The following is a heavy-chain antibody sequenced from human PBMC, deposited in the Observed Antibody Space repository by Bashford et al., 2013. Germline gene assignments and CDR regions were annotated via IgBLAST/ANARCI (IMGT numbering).Heavy chain of an antibody. Sequence: GSLRLSCAASGFTFGNFAIGWVRQAPGEGLEWVSSISATGGSTFFLDSVKGRFTISRDNSKNMVYLQMDSLRSEDTAVYYCARAKLPFLEWFRQNYFDYWGQGTLVTVSS. J-gene: IGHJ4*02. CDR2: ISATGGST. V-gene: IGHV3-23*01. CDR3: ARAKLPFLEWFRQNYFDY. D-gene: IGHD3-3*01. CDR1: GFTFGNFA.